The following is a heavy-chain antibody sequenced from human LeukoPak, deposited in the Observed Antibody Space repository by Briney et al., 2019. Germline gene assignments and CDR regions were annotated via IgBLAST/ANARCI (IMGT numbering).Heavy chain of an antibody. CDR1: GAALSSYY. J-gene: IGHJ5*02. Sequence: PSETLSLTCSVSGAALSSYYWDWLRQPPGKGLEWIGYISDTGKTDSNPSLKSRVSISLGTSKKQFSLRLRSVTAADSAVYYCATDCYEPFATWGPGTLVTVSS. CDR3: ATDCYEPFAT. CDR2: ISDTGKT. V-gene: IGHV4-59*01. D-gene: IGHD2-15*01.